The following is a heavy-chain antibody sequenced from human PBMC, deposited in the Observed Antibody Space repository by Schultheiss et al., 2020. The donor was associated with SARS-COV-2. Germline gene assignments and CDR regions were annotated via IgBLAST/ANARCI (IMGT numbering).Heavy chain of an antibody. J-gene: IGHJ6*02. V-gene: IGHV3-23*01. CDR3: AKGYYYGMDV. Sequence: GGSLRLSCAASGFTFSSYAMSWVRQAPGKGLEWVSGISGSGGGTFYADSVKGRFTISRDNSKNTLYLQMNSLRAEDTAVYYCAKGYYYGMDVWGQGTTVTVSS. CDR2: ISGSGGGT. CDR1: GFTFSSYA.